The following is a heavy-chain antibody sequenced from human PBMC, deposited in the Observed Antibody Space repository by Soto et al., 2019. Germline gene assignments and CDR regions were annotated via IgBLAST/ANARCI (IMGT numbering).Heavy chain of an antibody. CDR3: ARHCSGGSCYAFDI. CDR1: GFTVSSNY. CDR2: IYSGGST. V-gene: IGHV3-53*04. D-gene: IGHD2-15*01. J-gene: IGHJ3*02. Sequence: PGGSLRLSCAASGFTVSSNYMSWVRQAPGKGLEWVSVIYSGGSTYYADSVKGRFTISRHNSKNTLYLQMNSLRAEDTAVYYCARHCSGGSCYAFDIWGQGTMVTVS.